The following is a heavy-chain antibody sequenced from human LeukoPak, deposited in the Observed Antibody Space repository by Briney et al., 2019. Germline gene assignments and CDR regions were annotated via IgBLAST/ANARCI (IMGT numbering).Heavy chain of an antibody. D-gene: IGHD2-8*02. J-gene: IGHJ5*02. CDR1: GGSISSYY. CDR3: ARDKASGRNWFDP. V-gene: IGHV4-59*01. CDR2: IYYTGST. Sequence: SETLSLTCTVSGGSISSYYWSWIRQPPGKGLEWIGYIYYTGSTNYNPSLESRVTISLDTSKNQFSLKLSSVTAADTAVYYCARDKASGRNWFDPWGQGTLVTVPS.